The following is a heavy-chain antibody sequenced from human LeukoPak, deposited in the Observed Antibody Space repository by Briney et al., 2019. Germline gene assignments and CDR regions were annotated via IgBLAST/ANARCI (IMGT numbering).Heavy chain of an antibody. Sequence: SGGSLRLSCAGSGFTFKFYAMTWVRQAPGKGLEWVSGITGDASVTYDADSVKGRFNISRDNSKNTLYLQLNSLRDEDTAVYYCAKAYSSSLYGDAFHIWSQGTKVTVSP. CDR1: GFTFKFYA. CDR3: AKAYSSSLYGDAFHI. V-gene: IGHV3-23*01. D-gene: IGHD6-13*01. CDR2: ITGDASVT. J-gene: IGHJ3*02.